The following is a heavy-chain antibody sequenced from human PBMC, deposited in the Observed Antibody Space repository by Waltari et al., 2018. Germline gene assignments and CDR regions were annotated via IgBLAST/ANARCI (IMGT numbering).Heavy chain of an antibody. Sequence: QVQLVQSGAEVKKPGSSVKVSCKASGGTFSSYAICWVRQAPGQGREWMGGVIPIRGIANYAQQFQGRVTITADESTSTAYMELSSLSSEDTAVYYCAREVYSSSSKWFDPWGQGTLVTVSS. CDR2: VIPIRGIA. CDR1: GGTFSSYA. CDR3: AREVYSSSSKWFDP. D-gene: IGHD6-6*01. J-gene: IGHJ5*02. V-gene: IGHV1-69*04.